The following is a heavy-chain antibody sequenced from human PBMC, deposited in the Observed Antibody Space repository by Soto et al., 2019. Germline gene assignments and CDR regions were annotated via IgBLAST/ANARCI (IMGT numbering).Heavy chain of an antibody. D-gene: IGHD6-19*01. CDR1: GFTFSSYG. CDR2: ISYDGSNK. CDR3: AKDQGIAVAGTFGFDY. Sequence: ESGGGVVQPGRSLRLSCAASGFTFSSYGMHWVRQAPGKGLEWVAVISYDGSNKYYADSVKGRFTISRDNSKNTLYLQMNSLRAEDTAVYYCAKDQGIAVAGTFGFDYWGQGTLVTVSS. V-gene: IGHV3-30*18. J-gene: IGHJ4*02.